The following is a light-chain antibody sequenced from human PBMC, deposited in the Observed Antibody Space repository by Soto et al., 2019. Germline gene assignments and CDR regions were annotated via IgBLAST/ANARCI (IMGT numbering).Light chain of an antibody. Sequence: QLVLTQPASVSGSPGQSITISCTGTSSDIGGYNYVSWYQQHPGNAPKLLIYEVSHRPSGASNRFSGSKSGNTASLTISWLQAEDEADYYCSSYTTSSTLVFGGGTKLTVL. CDR1: SSDIGGYNY. V-gene: IGLV2-14*01. J-gene: IGLJ3*02. CDR3: SSYTTSSTLV. CDR2: EVS.